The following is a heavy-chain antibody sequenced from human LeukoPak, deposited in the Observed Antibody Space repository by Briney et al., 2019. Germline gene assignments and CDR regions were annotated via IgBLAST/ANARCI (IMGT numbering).Heavy chain of an antibody. V-gene: IGHV1-18*01. D-gene: IGHD2-2*01. J-gene: IGHJ3*02. CDR3: ARDLEYQLPRGSDAFDI. CDR2: ISAYNGNT. CDR1: GYTFTSYG. Sequence: ASVKVSCKASGYTFTSYGISWVRQAPGQGLEWMGWISAYNGNTNYAQKLQGRVTMTTDTSTSTAYMELRSLRSDDTAVYYCARDLEYQLPRGSDAFDIWGQGTMVTVSS.